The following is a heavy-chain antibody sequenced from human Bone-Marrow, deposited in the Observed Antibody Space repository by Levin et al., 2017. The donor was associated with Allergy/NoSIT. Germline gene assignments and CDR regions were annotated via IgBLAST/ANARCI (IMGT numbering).Heavy chain of an antibody. CDR2: ITANSDNI. D-gene: IGHD1-26*01. Sequence: SLKISCVASGFTFEDYGMHWVRHVPGKGLQWVSGITANSDNIGYADSVEGRFTVSRDNAKKSLFLQMNSLRPEDTALYYCAKVRAAASGTGYFDSWGQGTWVTVSS. CDR1: GFTFEDYG. J-gene: IGHJ4*02. V-gene: IGHV3-9*01. CDR3: AKVRAAASGTGYFDS.